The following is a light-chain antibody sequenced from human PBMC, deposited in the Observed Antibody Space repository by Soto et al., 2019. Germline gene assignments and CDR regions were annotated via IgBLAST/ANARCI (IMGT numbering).Light chain of an antibody. V-gene: IGKV3-15*01. CDR1: QGIGDT. CDR2: DTS. Sequence: EVVMRQSPATLSVSPGECATLSCRASQGIGDTLAWYQHKPGHTPRLLIYDTSTRATGVPTMFSGSRSGAEFTLTINSLQSEDFAVYYCQPYNSWPLTFGGGTKVDIK. CDR3: QPYNSWPLT. J-gene: IGKJ4*01.